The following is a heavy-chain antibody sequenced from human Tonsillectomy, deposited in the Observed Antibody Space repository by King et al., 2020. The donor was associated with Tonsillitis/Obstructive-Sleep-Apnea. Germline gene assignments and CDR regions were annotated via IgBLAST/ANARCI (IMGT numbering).Heavy chain of an antibody. J-gene: IGHJ4*02. Sequence: VQLVESGGGLVQPGGYLRLSFAASGFPFSSYAMIRGSQAPGKGLDVVSGISGSGCSSYYADSVKGRFTNSRDNSKNTLNLQMKSLRAVDTAVYYCAKGATYYYGSGSRNFDYWGQGTLVTVSS. V-gene: IGHV3-23*04. CDR1: GFPFSSYA. CDR2: ISGSGCSS. D-gene: IGHD3-10*01. CDR3: AKGATYYYGSGSRNFDY.